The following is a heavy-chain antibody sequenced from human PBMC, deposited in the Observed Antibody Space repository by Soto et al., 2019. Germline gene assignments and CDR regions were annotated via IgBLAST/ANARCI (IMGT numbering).Heavy chain of an antibody. Sequence: GGSLRLSCAASGFTFSNAWMSWVRQAPGKGLEWVGRIKSKTDGGTTDYAAPVKGRFTISRDDSKNTLYLQMNSLKTEDTAVYYCTTDKVDYGDYGLDEFFEYWGHGTLVIVTS. V-gene: IGHV3-15*01. CDR1: GFTFSNAW. D-gene: IGHD4-17*01. CDR2: IKSKTDGGTT. J-gene: IGHJ4*01. CDR3: TTDKVDYGDYGLDEFFEY.